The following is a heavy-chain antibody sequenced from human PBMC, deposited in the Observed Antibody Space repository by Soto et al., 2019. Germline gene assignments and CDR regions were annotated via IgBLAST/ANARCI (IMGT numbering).Heavy chain of an antibody. Sequence: GSLRLSCASSGFTFSSYLMHWVRQAPGKGLVWVSRINSDGSSTSYADSVKGRFTISRDNAKNTLYLQMNSLRAEDTAVYYCARDPGYCSGGSCPLHWGQGTLVTVSS. V-gene: IGHV3-74*01. J-gene: IGHJ4*02. CDR1: GFTFSSYL. CDR3: ARDPGYCSGGSCPLH. D-gene: IGHD2-15*01. CDR2: INSDGSST.